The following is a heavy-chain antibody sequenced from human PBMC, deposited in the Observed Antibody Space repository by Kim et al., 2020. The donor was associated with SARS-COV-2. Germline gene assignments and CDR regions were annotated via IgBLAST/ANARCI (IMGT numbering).Heavy chain of an antibody. CDR1: GGSFSGYY. CDR3: ARGGELWFGELSYFDY. J-gene: IGHJ4*02. CDR2: INHSGST. V-gene: IGHV4-34*01. D-gene: IGHD3-10*01. Sequence: SETLSLTCAVYGGSFSGYYWSWIRQPPGKGLEWIGEINHSGSTNYNPSLKSRVAISVDTSKNQFSLKLSSVTAADTAVYYCARGGELWFGELSYFDYWGQGTLVTVSS.